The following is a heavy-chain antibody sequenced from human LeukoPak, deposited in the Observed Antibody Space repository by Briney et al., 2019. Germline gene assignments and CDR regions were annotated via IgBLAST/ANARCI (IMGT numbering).Heavy chain of an antibody. CDR3: AKRCCSSATCYWVAFDI. CDR2: ISDSGDST. D-gene: IGHD2-2*01. CDR1: GFTFSRYA. J-gene: IGHJ3*02. Sequence: GGSLRLSCAASGFTFSRYAMSWVRQAPGKGLEWVSAISDSGDSTYYADSVKGRFTISRDNSKSTLYLQMNSLRAEDTAIYYCAKRCCSSATCYWVAFDIWGQGTMVTVSS. V-gene: IGHV3-23*01.